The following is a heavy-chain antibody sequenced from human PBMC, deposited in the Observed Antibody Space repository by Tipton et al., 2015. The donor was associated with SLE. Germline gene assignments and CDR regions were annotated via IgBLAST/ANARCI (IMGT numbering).Heavy chain of an antibody. J-gene: IGHJ6*03. CDR2: IHDTGSS. D-gene: IGHD3-10*01. Sequence: LRLSCIVSGASISGYFWSWIRQPPGKGLEWIGYIHDTGSSNYNPSLKSRVTISLDTSKNQFSLRLTSVTAADTAVYYCARAAGGNYRPWYYYMDVWGKGTTVTVSS. V-gene: IGHV4-59*12. CDR1: GASISGYF. CDR3: ARAAGGNYRPWYYYMDV.